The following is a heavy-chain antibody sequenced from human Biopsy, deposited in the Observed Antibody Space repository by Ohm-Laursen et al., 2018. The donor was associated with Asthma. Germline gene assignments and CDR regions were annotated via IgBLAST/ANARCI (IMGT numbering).Heavy chain of an antibody. CDR3: VRDGTDDAFDI. V-gene: IGHV3-30*01. CDR1: GFSFSNFA. J-gene: IGHJ3*02. D-gene: IGHD1-1*01. CDR2: ISKDASTQ. Sequence: SLRLSCTASGFSFSNFAIHWVRQAPGKGLEWVGVISKDASTQDYADSVKGRFTMARDNSKNTLDLQMNSLREEDTAVYYCVRDGTDDAFDIWGQGTVVNVSS.